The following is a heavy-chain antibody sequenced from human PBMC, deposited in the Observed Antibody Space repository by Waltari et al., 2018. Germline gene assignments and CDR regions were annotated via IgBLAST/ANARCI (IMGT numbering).Heavy chain of an antibody. CDR1: GYNFPNYL. J-gene: IGHJ4*02. CDR3: ASPDY. CDR2: VHPGDSDV. Sequence: EVQFVQSGAELKKPGESLKISCRAYGYNFPNYLIGGVRQMPGKGLEWLGTVHPGDSDVRYSPSFQGHITISADKSVSTAYLQLNNLRASDSAIYYCASPDYWGQGTLVTVSS. V-gene: IGHV5-51*01.